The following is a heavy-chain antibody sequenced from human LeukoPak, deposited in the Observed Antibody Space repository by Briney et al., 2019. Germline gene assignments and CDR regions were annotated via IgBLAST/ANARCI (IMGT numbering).Heavy chain of an antibody. D-gene: IGHD2-8*01. J-gene: IGHJ4*02. CDR2: INPNTGGT. V-gene: IGHV1-2*06. CDR3: ARVSYGNNATPFDF. Sequence: GASVKVSCKASGYIFTDYYIHWLRQAPGQGPEWMGRINPNTGGTDYVQKFQGRVTMTRDTSLSTAFMELSSLKSDDTAVYYCARVSYGNNATPFDFWGQGTLVTVSS. CDR1: GYIFTDYY.